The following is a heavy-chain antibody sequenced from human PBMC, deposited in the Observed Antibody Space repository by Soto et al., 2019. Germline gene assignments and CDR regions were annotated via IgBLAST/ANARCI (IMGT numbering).Heavy chain of an antibody. D-gene: IGHD6-19*01. CDR1: GYTFTGYY. CDR3: ARDSASSGWHREDPTWDYFDY. J-gene: IGHJ4*02. V-gene: IGHV1-2*02. CDR2: INPNSGGT. Sequence: ASVKVSCKASGYTFTGYYMHWVRQAPGQGLEWMGWINPNSGGTNYAQKFQGGVTMTRDTSISTAYMELSRLRSDDTAVYYCARDSASSGWHREDPTWDYFDYWGQGTLVTVSS.